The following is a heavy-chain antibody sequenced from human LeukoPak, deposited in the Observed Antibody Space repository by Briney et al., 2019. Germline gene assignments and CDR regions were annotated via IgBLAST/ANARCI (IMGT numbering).Heavy chain of an antibody. D-gene: IGHD2-2*01. CDR1: GYTLTELS. CDR3: ATVGRPKYCSSTSCFRKNYYFDY. CDR2: FDPEDGET. J-gene: IGHJ4*02. V-gene: IGHV1-24*01. Sequence: ASVNVSFTVSGYTLTELSMHWVRQAPGKGLEWMGGFDPEDGETICAQKFQGRVTMTEDTSTDTAYMELSSLRSEDTAVYYCATVGRPKYCSSTSCFRKNYYFDYWGQGTLVTVSS.